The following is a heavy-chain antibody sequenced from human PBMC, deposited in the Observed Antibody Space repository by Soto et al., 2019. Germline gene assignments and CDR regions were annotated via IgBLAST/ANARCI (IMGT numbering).Heavy chain of an antibody. CDR1: SCPVSRSTYT. CDR3: ARLHGYCISSSCHGHYAMDV. J-gene: IGHJ6*02. D-gene: IGHD2-2*01. V-gene: IGHV4-39*01. CDR2: IYYSGST. Sequence: PPETLPLTCTVSSCPVSRSTYTWVWIRQPPGKGLEWIGSIYYSGSTYYNPSLNSRVTVSVDTSKNQFSLKVTSVTAADTAVYYCARLHGYCISSSCHGHYAMDVWGQGTTVT.